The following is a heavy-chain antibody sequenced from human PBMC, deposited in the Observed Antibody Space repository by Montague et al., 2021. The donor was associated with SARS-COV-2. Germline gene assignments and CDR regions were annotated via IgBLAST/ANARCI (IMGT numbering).Heavy chain of an antibody. CDR3: ARSQDCSTTSCHFDY. D-gene: IGHD2-2*01. Sequence: SETLSLTCTVSGYSISSGYYWGWIRQPPGKGLEWIGSIYHSGSTXXNPXXXSRVTISVDTSKNQFSLKLCSVTAADTAVYYCARSQDCSTTSCHFDYWGQGTLVTVSS. V-gene: IGHV4-38-2*02. CDR2: IYHSGST. CDR1: GYSISSGYY. J-gene: IGHJ4*02.